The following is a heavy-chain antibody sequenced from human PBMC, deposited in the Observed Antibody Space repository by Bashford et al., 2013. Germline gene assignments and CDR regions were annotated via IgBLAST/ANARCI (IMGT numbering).Heavy chain of an antibody. Sequence: VASVKVVLQGLLVTPLPSYGISWVRQAPGQGLEWMGWISAYNGNTNYAQKLQGRVTMTTDTSTSTAYMELRSLRSDDTAVYYCARDRVGPGSSFGYWGQGTLVTVSS. CDR1: VTPLPSYG. J-gene: IGHJ4*02. CDR2: ISAYNGNT. V-gene: IGHV1-18*01. D-gene: IGHD6-13*01. CDR3: ARDRVGPGSSFGY.